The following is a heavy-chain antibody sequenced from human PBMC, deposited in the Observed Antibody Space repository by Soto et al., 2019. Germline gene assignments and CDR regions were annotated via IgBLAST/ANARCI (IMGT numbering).Heavy chain of an antibody. J-gene: IGHJ4*02. D-gene: IGHD3-10*01. CDR3: ARDLRGITMVRGVIITDFDY. V-gene: IGHV1-2*04. Sequence: ASVKVSCKASGYTFTGYYMHWVRQAPGQGLEWMGWINPNSGGTNYAQKFQGWVTMTRDTSISTAYMELSRLRSDDTAVYYCARDLRGITMVRGVIITDFDYWGQGTLVTVSS. CDR1: GYTFTGYY. CDR2: INPNSGGT.